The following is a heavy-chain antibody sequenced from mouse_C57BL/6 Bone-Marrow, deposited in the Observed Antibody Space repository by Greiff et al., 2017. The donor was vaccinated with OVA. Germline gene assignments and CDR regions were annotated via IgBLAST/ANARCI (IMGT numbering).Heavy chain of an antibody. D-gene: IGHD2-4*01. Sequence: VQLQQPGAELVKPGASVKVSCKASGYTFTSYWMHWVKQRSGQGLEWIGRINPSDSDTNYNQKFKGKATLTVDKSSSTAYMQLSSLTSEDSAVYYWAIRRHDYDGYNFDYWGQGTTLTVSS. CDR3: AIRRHDYDGYNFDY. J-gene: IGHJ2*01. CDR1: GYTFTSYW. CDR2: INPSDSDT. V-gene: IGHV1-74*01.